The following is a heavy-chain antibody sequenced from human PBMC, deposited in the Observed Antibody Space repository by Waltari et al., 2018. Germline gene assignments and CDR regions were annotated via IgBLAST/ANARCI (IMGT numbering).Heavy chain of an antibody. D-gene: IGHD2-2*02. J-gene: IGHJ4*02. CDR1: GFTFSGYA. V-gene: IGHV3-23*04. CDR2: INASGDKT. CDR3: AKPKIGAIPYNYYYDN. Sequence: EVLLVESGGGLVQPGGSLRLSCAASGFTFSGYAMIWVRQAPGKGLEWVSGINASGDKTQYAGSVKGRFTISRDNSKRTLSLQLSSLRAEDTAVYYCAKPKIGAIPYNYYYDNRGQGTLVIVSS.